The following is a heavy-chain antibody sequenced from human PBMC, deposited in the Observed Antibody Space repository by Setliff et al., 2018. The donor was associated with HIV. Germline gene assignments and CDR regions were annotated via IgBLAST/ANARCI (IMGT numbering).Heavy chain of an antibody. Sequence: GGSLRLSCAASGLTDTYNYMSWVRQAPGKGLEWVSVIYAGGSTYYADSVKGRFMFSRDTTKTSFYLQMNSLRVDDTAVYFCAKDRTQVGKRGPFDCWGQGTLVTVSS. J-gene: IGHJ4*02. CDR2: IYAGGST. CDR3: AKDRTQVGKRGPFDC. CDR1: GLTDTYNY. D-gene: IGHD1-26*01. V-gene: IGHV3-53*01.